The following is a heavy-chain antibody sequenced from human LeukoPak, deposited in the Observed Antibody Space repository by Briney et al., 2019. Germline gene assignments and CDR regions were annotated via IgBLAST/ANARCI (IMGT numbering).Heavy chain of an antibody. D-gene: IGHD6-19*01. CDR3: ARSGGYSSPQNY. V-gene: IGHV4-59*01. CDR1: GGSISSYY. Sequence: SETLSLTCTVSGGSISSYYWSWIRQPPGKALEWIGYIYYSGTTNYNPSLKSRVTISVDTSKSQFSLKLNSVTAADTAVYYCARSGGYSSPQNYWGQGTLVTVSS. CDR2: IYYSGTT. J-gene: IGHJ4*02.